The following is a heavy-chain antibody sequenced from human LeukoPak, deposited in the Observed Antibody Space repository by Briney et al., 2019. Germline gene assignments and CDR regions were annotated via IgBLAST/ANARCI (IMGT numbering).Heavy chain of an antibody. CDR3: AKWGTGIPFDY. Sequence: GGPVRLFCAASGFRHNRSPIRGLRQAPGKAPDWVSGMSAAGGSTYYADSVKGRFTISRDNSKNTLYLQMNSLRAEDTAVYYCAKWGTGIPFDYWGQGTLVTVS. CDR1: GFRHNRSP. V-gene: IGHV3-23*01. D-gene: IGHD3-16*01. J-gene: IGHJ4*02. CDR2: MSAAGGST.